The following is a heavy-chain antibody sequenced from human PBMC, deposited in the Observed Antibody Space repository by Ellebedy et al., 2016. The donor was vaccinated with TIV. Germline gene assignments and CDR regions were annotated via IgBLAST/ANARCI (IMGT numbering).Heavy chain of an antibody. V-gene: IGHV4-4*02. Sequence: SETLSLXXAVSGGSITRSKWWSCVRQPLGKGLEWIGEISHSGSTNYNPSLKSRVTISLDTSKNQFSLKLSSLTAADTAVYYCARAHFYVSGVNWFDPWGQGTLVTVSS. CDR1: GGSITRSKW. D-gene: IGHD3-10*01. CDR2: ISHSGST. J-gene: IGHJ5*02. CDR3: ARAHFYVSGVNWFDP.